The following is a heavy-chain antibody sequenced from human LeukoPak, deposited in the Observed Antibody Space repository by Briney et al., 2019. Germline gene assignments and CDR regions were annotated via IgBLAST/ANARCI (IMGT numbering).Heavy chain of an antibody. J-gene: IGHJ6*03. D-gene: IGHD4-23*01. V-gene: IGHV3-21*01. CDR2: ISSSSSYI. Sequence: GGSLRLSCAASGFTFSSYSMNWVRQAPGKGLEWVSSISSSSSYIYYAGSVKGRFTISRDNAKNSLYLQMNSLRAEDTAVYYCARGSPIYGGTTYYYYYMDVWGKGTTVTISS. CDR3: ARGSPIYGGTTYYYYYMDV. CDR1: GFTFSSYS.